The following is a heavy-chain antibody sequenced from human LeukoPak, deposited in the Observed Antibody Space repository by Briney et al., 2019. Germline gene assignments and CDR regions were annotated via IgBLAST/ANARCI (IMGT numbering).Heavy chain of an antibody. D-gene: IGHD2-21*01. V-gene: IGHV1-2*02. Sequence: ASVKVSCKASGYTFSEYFMHWVRQAPGQGLEWMGWMNPNTGLVNRAQKFQGRVTMTRDTSINTAYMELNRLTFDDTAVYYCARDKLVDPYNGFDIWGQGTMVTVSS. CDR1: GYTFSEYF. J-gene: IGHJ3*02. CDR3: ARDKLVDPYNGFDI. CDR2: MNPNTGLV.